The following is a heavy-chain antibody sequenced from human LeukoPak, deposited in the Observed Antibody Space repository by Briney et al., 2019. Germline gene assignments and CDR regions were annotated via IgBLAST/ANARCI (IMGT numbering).Heavy chain of an antibody. Sequence: ASVKVSCKASGGTFSSYAISWVRQAPGQGLEWMGGIIPIFGTANYAQKFQGRVTITADKSTSTAYMELSSLRSEDTAVYYCARERTASGSYCYYFDYWGQGTLVTVSS. CDR1: GGTFSSYA. J-gene: IGHJ4*02. V-gene: IGHV1-69*06. D-gene: IGHD1-26*01. CDR2: IIPIFGTA. CDR3: ARERTASGSYCYYFDY.